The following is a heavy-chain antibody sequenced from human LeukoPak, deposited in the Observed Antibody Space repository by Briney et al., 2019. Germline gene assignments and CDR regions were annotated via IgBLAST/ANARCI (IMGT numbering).Heavy chain of an antibody. CDR1: GFPFSDYY. V-gene: IGHV3-11*01. D-gene: IGHD3-22*01. CDR3: ARYYDSSGYYLLGYQLTTSNWYFDL. Sequence: GGALRLSCAASGFPFSDYYMSWIPQARGKGLEWVSYISSSGNTIYYADAVKGRFPNSRENGNNSLYLKMNSLRAKDTAVYYCARYYDSSGYYLLGYQLTTSNWYFDLWGRGTLVTVSS. J-gene: IGHJ2*01. CDR2: ISSSGNTI.